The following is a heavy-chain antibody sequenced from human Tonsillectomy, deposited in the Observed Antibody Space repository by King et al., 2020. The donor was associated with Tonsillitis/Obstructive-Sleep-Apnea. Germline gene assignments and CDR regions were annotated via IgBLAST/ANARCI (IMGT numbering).Heavy chain of an antibody. J-gene: IGHJ3*01. CDR3: ATQGSRAQALHDFDS. D-gene: IGHD1-26*01. V-gene: IGHV3-30*01. Sequence: QLVQSGGGVVQPGRSLRLSCAASGFTFRSYAMHWVRQAPGKGLDWVGFTSYDGSDTYYADSVRGRFTISRDNSRQTLHLQMNSLSTEDTAEYYCATQGSRAQALHDFDSWGQGTMVTVSS. CDR2: TSYDGSDT. CDR1: GFTFRSYA.